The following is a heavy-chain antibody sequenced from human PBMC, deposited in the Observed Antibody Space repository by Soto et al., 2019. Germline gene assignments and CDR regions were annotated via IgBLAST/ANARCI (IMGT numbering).Heavy chain of an antibody. D-gene: IGHD2-15*01. CDR2: IYYSGST. CDR1: GGSISSYY. J-gene: IGHJ5*02. CDR3: ATQVVAATRAVWFDP. V-gene: IGHV4-59*12. Sequence: PLETLSLTCTVSGGSISSYYWSWIRQPPGKGLEWIGYIYYSGSTNYNPSLKSRVTISVDTSKNQFSLKLSSVTAADTAVYYCATQVVAATRAVWFDPWGQGTLVTVSS.